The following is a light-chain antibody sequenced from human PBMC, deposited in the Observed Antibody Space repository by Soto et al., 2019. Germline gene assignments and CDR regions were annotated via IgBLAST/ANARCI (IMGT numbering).Light chain of an antibody. Sequence: QSVLTQPPSASGTPGQRVTISCSGSSSNIGSNYVYWYQQLPGTAPKLLIYSNNQRPSGVPDRFSGSKSGTSASLAISGLRSEDEADYYCAAWDDSLSGPDLYRAVFGGGTKLTVL. V-gene: IGLV1-47*02. J-gene: IGLJ2*01. CDR1: SSNIGSNY. CDR2: SNN. CDR3: AAWDDSLSGPDLYRAV.